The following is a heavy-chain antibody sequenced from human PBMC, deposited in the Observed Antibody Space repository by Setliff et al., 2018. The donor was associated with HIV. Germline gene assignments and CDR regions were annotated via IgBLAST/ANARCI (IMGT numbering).Heavy chain of an antibody. J-gene: IGHJ5*02. V-gene: IGHV4-39*01. CDR1: GDYISSDDYY. D-gene: IGHD1-26*01. CDR2: IHDNGKA. CDR3: VRYRSKIDWFDP. Sequence: SSETLFLTCTVSGDYISSDDYYWGWIRQAPGKGLEWMGFIHDNGKAFYDTALKSRLTMYADTSRTQFYLNLRSVTASDTAVYYCVRYRSKIDWFDPWGQGTLVTVSS.